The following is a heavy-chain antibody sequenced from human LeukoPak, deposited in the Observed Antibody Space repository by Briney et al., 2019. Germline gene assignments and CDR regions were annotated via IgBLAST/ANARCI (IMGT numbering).Heavy chain of an antibody. Sequence: ASVKVSCKASGYTFTNYHLHWVRQAPGQGLEWMGWINANNDDTKYARKFQGRVTMTRDTSISTGYMELNSLISDDTAVYYCARDPIDGYYHFDFWGQGTLVTVAS. V-gene: IGHV1-2*02. J-gene: IGHJ4*02. CDR2: INANNDDT. CDR1: GYTFTNYH. D-gene: IGHD1-26*01. CDR3: ARDPIDGYYHFDF.